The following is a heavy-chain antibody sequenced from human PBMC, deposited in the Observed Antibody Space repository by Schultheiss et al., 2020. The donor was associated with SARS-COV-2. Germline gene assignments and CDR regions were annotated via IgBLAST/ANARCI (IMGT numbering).Heavy chain of an antibody. V-gene: IGHV3-21*01. CDR1: GFTFSSYS. Sequence: ETLSLTCAASGFTFSSYSMNWVRQAPGKGLEWVSSISSSSSYIYYADSVKGRFTISRDNAKNSLYLQMNSLRAEDTAVYYCARDIRVWTLDYWGQGTLVTVSS. J-gene: IGHJ4*02. D-gene: IGHD3/OR15-3a*01. CDR2: ISSSSSYI. CDR3: ARDIRVWTLDY.